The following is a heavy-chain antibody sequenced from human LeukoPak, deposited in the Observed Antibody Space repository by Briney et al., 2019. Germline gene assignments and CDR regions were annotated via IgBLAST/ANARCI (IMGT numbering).Heavy chain of an antibody. D-gene: IGHD3-22*01. Sequence: GGSLRLSCAASGFTFSSYEMNWVRQAPGKGLEWVSYISSGSTIYYADSVKGRFTISRDNAKNSLYLQMNSLRAEDTAVYYCAREGNYYDSSGYKEPIFDYWGQGTLVTVSS. V-gene: IGHV3-48*03. CDR2: ISSGSTI. CDR3: AREGNYYDSSGYKEPIFDY. CDR1: GFTFSSYE. J-gene: IGHJ4*02.